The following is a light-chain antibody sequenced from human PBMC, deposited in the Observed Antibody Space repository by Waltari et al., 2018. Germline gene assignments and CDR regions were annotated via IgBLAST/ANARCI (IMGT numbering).Light chain of an antibody. CDR2: GAF. J-gene: IGKJ2*03. Sequence: EIVMTQSPATLSVSPGERATVFCRASESISTNVAWYQQKPGQAPRLLIYGAFTRAPGVPLRFSAGGSGTEFTLSITGLQSEDFAIYFCQQCNNWPPVSFGQGTKVEIK. CDR1: ESISTN. CDR3: QQCNNWPPVS. V-gene: IGKV3-15*01.